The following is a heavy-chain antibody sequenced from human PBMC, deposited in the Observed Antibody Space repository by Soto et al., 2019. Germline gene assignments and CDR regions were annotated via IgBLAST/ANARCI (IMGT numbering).Heavy chain of an antibody. CDR1: GGSVNTGDNY. V-gene: IGHV4-30-4*01. Sequence: HVQLHQSGPRLLKPSQTLSLECSVIGGSVNTGDNYWSWVRQYPGRGLEWIGYIYHTGNTFYNPALENRVTMSVDASKNQFSLTLTSVTAADTAVYLCARAPLDGMDGWGQGTNVTVSS. CDR2: IYHTGNT. J-gene: IGHJ6*02. CDR3: ARAPLDGMDG.